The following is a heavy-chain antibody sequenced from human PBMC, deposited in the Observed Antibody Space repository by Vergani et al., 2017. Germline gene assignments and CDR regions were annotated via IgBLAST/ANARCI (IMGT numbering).Heavy chain of an antibody. D-gene: IGHD2-21*02. CDR1: GFTFGDYG. CDR3: SRGPPEAYCGGDCFYYFDY. J-gene: IGHJ4*02. V-gene: IGHV3-49*05. CDR2: IRSKAYGGTR. Sequence: EVQLVESGGGLVKPGRSLRLSCTASGFTFGDYGMSWFRPAPGKGLEWVGFIRSKAYGGTREYAASVKGRFTISRDDSKSIAYLQMNSLKTEDTAVYYCSRGPPEAYCGGDCFYYFDYWGQGTLVTVSS.